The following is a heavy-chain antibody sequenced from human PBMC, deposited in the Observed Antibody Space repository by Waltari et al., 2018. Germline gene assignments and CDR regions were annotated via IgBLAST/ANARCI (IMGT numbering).Heavy chain of an antibody. V-gene: IGHV1-2*06. D-gene: IGHD3-3*01. CDR2: INPNSGGT. Sequence: QVQLVQSGAEVKKPGASVKVSCKASGYTFTAYYLHWVRQAPGQGLEWMGLINPNSGGTNYTQRFQGRVTMTRDTSISTAYMELSRLRSDDTAVYYCARGGPAIFGVLITKRFDYWGQGTLVTVSS. CDR3: ARGGPAIFGVLITKRFDY. J-gene: IGHJ4*02. CDR1: GYTFTAYY.